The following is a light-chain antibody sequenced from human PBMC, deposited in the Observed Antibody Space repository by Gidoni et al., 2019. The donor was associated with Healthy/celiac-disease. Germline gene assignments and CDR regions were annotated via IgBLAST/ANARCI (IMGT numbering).Light chain of an antibody. V-gene: IGKV4-1*01. Sequence: DIVMTPSQDSLAVSLGERATINCKSSQSVLYSSNNKNYLAWYQQKPGQPPKLLIYWASTRESGVPDRFSGSGSGTDFTLTISSLQAEDVAVYYCQQYYSTPLTFGQGTKVEIK. CDR3: QQYYSTPLT. CDR1: QSVLYSSNNKNY. J-gene: IGKJ1*01. CDR2: WAS.